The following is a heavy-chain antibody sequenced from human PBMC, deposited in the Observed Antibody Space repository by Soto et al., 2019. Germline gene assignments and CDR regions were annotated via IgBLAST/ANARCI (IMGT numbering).Heavy chain of an antibody. CDR2: VYYNGSA. J-gene: IGHJ5*02. CDR1: GGSLSTYL. V-gene: IGHV4-59*01. CDR3: ARSFFP. Sequence: QAQLEESGPGLVKPSETLSLTCVVSGGSLSTYLWSWIRQPPGKGLEWIGAVYYNGSASYNPSLKSRVTISADTSKNHLSLTLRSTTAADTAVYYCARSFFPWGRGTLVTVSS.